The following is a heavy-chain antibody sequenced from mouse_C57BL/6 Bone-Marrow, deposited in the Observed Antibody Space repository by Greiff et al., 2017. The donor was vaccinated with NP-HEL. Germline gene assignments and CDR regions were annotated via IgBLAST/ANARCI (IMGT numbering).Heavy chain of an antibody. Sequence: EVKVVESGGGLVQPGGSLKLSCAASGFTFSDYYMYWVRQTPEKRLEWVAYISTGGGSTSYPDTVKGRFTISRNNAKNTLYLQMSRLKSEDTAMYYWARPYYYGSSYPYWYFDVWGTGTTVTVSS. CDR3: ARPYYYGSSYPYWYFDV. V-gene: IGHV5-12*01. CDR1: GFTFSDYY. J-gene: IGHJ1*03. CDR2: ISTGGGST. D-gene: IGHD1-1*01.